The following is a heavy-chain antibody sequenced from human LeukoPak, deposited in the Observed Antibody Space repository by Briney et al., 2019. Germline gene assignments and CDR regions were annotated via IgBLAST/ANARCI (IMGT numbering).Heavy chain of an antibody. CDR2: ISYDGSNK. Sequence: PERSLRLSCAASGFTFSSYGMHWVHQAPGKGLEWVAVISYDGSNKYYADSVKGRFTISRDNSKNTLYLQMNSLRAEDTAVYYCAKTYYYGSGSYSNYYYGMDVWGKGTTVTVSS. CDR3: AKTYYYGSGSYSNYYYGMDV. V-gene: IGHV3-30*18. J-gene: IGHJ6*04. CDR1: GFTFSSYG. D-gene: IGHD3-10*01.